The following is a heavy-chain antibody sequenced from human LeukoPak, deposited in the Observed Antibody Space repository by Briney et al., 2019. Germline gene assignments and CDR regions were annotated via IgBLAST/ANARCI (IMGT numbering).Heavy chain of an antibody. J-gene: IGHJ6*03. V-gene: IGHV3-49*03. CDR2: IRSKAYGRKT. D-gene: IGHD6-6*01. Sequence: GGSLRLSCTASGFTFGDYAMSWFRQAPGKGLEVVGFIRSKAYGRKTEYAASVKGRFTISRDDSKSIAYLQMNSLKTEDTAVYYCTRGYSSSSDYYYMDVWGKGTTVTVSS. CDR3: TRGYSSSSDYYYMDV. CDR1: GFTFGDYA.